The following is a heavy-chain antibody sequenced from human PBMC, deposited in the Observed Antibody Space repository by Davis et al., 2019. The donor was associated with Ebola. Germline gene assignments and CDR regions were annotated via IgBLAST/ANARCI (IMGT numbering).Heavy chain of an antibody. CDR2: INPSGGST. J-gene: IGHJ6*04. CDR3: ARERIVVVVAANEDYYYYGMDV. CDR1: GYTFTSYY. D-gene: IGHD2-15*01. V-gene: IGHV1-46*01. Sequence: ASVKVSCKASGYTFTSYYMHWVRQAPGQGLEWMGIINPSGGSTSYAQKFQGRVTMTRDTSTSTVYMELSSLRSEDTAVNYCARERIVVVVAANEDYYYYGMDVWGKGTTVTVSS.